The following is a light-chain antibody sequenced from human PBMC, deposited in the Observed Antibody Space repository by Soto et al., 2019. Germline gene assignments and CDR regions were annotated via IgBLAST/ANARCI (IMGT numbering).Light chain of an antibody. CDR1: QDITNF. V-gene: IGKV1-33*01. J-gene: IGKJ1*01. CDR3: QQYGTLPLT. Sequence: DIQMTQSPSSLSASVGDRVTITCQASQDITNFLNWYQQKPGKAPSLLIYDASNLERGVPSRFSGSGSGTDFTFTISSLQPEDFATYYCQQYGTLPLTFGQGTKVDIK. CDR2: DAS.